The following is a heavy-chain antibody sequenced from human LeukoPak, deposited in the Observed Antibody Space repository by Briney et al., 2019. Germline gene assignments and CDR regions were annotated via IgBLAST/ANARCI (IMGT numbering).Heavy chain of an antibody. V-gene: IGHV4-39*07. J-gene: IGHJ2*01. CDR2: IYYSGST. Sequence: SETLSLTCTVSGGSISSSSYYWGWIRQPPGKGLEWIGSIYYSGSTYYNPSLKSRVTISVDTSKNQFSLKLSSVTAADTAVYYCARFRVDTHWYFDLWGRGTLVTVSS. CDR1: GGSISSSSYY. CDR3: ARFRVDTHWYFDL. D-gene: IGHD5-18*01.